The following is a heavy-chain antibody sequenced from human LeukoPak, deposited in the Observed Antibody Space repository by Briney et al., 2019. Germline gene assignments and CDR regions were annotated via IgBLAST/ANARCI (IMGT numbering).Heavy chain of an antibody. CDR1: GYTFTSYD. CDR2: MNPNSGNT. J-gene: IGHJ4*02. D-gene: IGHD1-7*01. V-gene: IGHV1-8*03. Sequence: GASVKVSCKASGYTFTSYDINWVRQATGQGLEWMGWMNPNSGNTGYAQKFQGRVTITRNTSISTAYMELRSLRSDDTAVYYCARDVRNLRLDPLDYWGQGTLVTVSS. CDR3: ARDVRNLRLDPLDY.